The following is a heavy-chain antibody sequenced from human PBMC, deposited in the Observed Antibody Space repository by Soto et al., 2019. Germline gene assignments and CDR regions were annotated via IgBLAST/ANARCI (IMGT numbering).Heavy chain of an antibody. V-gene: IGHV3-23*01. CDR1: GFTFSIYS. Sequence: GGSLRLSCAASGFTFSIYSMNWVRQAPGKGLEWVSLISGSGSTTYYADSVEGRFTISRDNSKNTLYPEMDSLRAEDTAVYYCAKVVKYDVLTGYYKGPDYYGMDVWGQGTTVTVSS. D-gene: IGHD3-9*01. CDR3: AKVVKYDVLTGYYKGPDYYGMDV. CDR2: ISGSGSTT. J-gene: IGHJ6*02.